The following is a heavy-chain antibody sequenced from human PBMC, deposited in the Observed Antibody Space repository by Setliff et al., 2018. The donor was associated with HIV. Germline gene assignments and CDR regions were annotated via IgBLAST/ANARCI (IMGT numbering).Heavy chain of an antibody. CDR2: INPNSGGT. CDR1: GYTFTGYC. J-gene: IGHJ4*02. D-gene: IGHD3-22*01. V-gene: IGHV1-2*02. Sequence: GASVKVSCKASGYTFTGYCMHWVRQAPGQGLEWMGWINPNSGGTNYAQKFQGRVTMTRDTSISTAYMELSRLRSDDTAVYYCARDPPYDSSGYYLGLDYYFDYWGQGTLVTVS. CDR3: ARDPPYDSSGYYLGLDYYFDY.